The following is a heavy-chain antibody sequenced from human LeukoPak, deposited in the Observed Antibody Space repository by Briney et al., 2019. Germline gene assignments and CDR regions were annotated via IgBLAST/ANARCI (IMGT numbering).Heavy chain of an antibody. CDR1: GFTFDDYA. V-gene: IGHV3-9*01. Sequence: GGSLRLSCAASGFTFDDYAMHWVRQAPGKGLEWVSGISWNSGSIGYADSVKGRFTISRDNAKNSLYLQVNSLRAEDTALYYCAKGASSGWSPYFDYWGQGTLVTVSS. CDR3: AKGASSGWSPYFDY. D-gene: IGHD6-19*01. CDR2: ISWNSGSI. J-gene: IGHJ4*02.